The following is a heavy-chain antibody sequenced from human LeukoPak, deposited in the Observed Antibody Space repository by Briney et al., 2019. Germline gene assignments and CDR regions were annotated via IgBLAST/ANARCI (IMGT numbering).Heavy chain of an antibody. Sequence: SETLSLTCSVSGYSISSGYSWAWIRPAPGKGLEWLGSISHTGTTSYNPSLTSRGTISMDTSKNQFSLNLRSVTAADTAVFYCAKEDGSADYFDSWGQGTLVTVSS. D-gene: IGHD1-26*01. CDR3: AKEDGSADYFDS. CDR1: GYSISSGYS. CDR2: ISHTGTT. V-gene: IGHV4-38-2*02. J-gene: IGHJ4*02.